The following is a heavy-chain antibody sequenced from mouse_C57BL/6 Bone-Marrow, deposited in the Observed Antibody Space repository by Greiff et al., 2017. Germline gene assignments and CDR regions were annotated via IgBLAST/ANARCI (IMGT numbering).Heavy chain of an antibody. D-gene: IGHD1-1*01. Sequence: QVQLQQPGAELVKPGASVKLSCKASGYTFTSYWMQWVKQRPGQGLEWIGEIDPSDSYTNYNQKFKGKATLTVDTYSSTAYMQLSSLTSEDSAVYYCARDYYGNLYYFDYWGQGTTLTVSS. CDR1: GYTFTSYW. V-gene: IGHV1-50*01. J-gene: IGHJ2*01. CDR2: IDPSDSYT. CDR3: ARDYYGNLYYFDY.